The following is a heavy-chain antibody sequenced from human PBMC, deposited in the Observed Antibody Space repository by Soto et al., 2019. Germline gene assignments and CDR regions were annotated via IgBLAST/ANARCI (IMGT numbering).Heavy chain of an antibody. CDR1: GGSVSSGDYF. CDR2: IYDSGSS. Sequence: PSETLSLTCTVSGGSVSSGDYFWSWIRQPPGKGLEWIGYIYDSGSSYYNPSLKSRVTMSVDTSKNQFSLKLRSVTAADTAMYYCAREKGYISGPKNFDSWGQGTLVIVSS. V-gene: IGHV4-30-4*01. CDR3: AREKGYISGPKNFDS. D-gene: IGHD5-12*01. J-gene: IGHJ4*02.